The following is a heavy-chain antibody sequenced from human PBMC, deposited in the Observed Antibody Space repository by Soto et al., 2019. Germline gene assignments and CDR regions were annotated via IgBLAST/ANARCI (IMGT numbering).Heavy chain of an antibody. CDR2: INYSGRT. J-gene: IGHJ6*02. V-gene: IGHV4-30-4*01. D-gene: IGHD1-1*01. CDR1: SGSISSSDDY. CDR3: ARFSTPGTDYGVDV. Sequence: QVQLQESGPGLVKPSETLSLTCSVYSGSISSSDDYWSLIRQPPGKGLEWIGYINYSGRTYYNPSLKSLLSMSIDTSKNQFSLRLTSVTVSDTAVYFCARFSTPGTDYGVDVWGQGTTVTVSS.